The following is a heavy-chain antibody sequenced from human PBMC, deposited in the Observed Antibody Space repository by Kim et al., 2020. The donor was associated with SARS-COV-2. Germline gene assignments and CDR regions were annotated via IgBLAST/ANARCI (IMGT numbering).Heavy chain of an antibody. Sequence: GGSLRLSCAASGFTFDDYAIQWVRQVPGKGLEWVSLISRDGGEIKYADSVKGRFTISRDNSKKSVYLQMNSLRSEDTAVYYCVRGQQWLIKNWGQGTQVTVSS. J-gene: IGHJ4*02. CDR3: VRGQQWLIKN. V-gene: IGHV3-43*02. D-gene: IGHD6-19*01. CDR2: ISRDGGEI. CDR1: GFTFDDYA.